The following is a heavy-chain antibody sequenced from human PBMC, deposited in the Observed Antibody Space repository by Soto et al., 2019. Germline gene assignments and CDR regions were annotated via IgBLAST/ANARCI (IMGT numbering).Heavy chain of an antibody. CDR3: ARELQGLYYFDY. V-gene: IGHV1-3*01. CDR2: INAGNGNT. Sequence: ASVKVSCKTSEYTFTSYAMHWVRQAPGQSLEWMGWINAGNGNTKYSQKFQGRVTFTRDTSASTAYMELSSLRSEDTAVYYCARELQGLYYFDYWGQGTPVTVSS. J-gene: IGHJ4*02. CDR1: EYTFTSYA. D-gene: IGHD4-4*01.